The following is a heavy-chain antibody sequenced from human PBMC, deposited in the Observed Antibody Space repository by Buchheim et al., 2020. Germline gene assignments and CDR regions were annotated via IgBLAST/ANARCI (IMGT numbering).Heavy chain of an antibody. Sequence: EVQLLESGGGLVHPGGSLRLSCRASGFTFRSHAMSWVRQAPGKGLEWVSSISDSGINTYYAGSVKGRFTISRDNSKSTLYLQMNSLRAEDTALYYCAKISTKWYDGDSSFDPWGQGTL. J-gene: IGHJ5*02. CDR3: AKISTKWYDGDSSFDP. D-gene: IGHD2-21*01. V-gene: IGHV3-23*01. CDR2: ISDSGINT. CDR1: GFTFRSHA.